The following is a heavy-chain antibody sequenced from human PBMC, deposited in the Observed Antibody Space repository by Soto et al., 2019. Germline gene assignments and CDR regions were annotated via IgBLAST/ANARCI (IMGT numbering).Heavy chain of an antibody. CDR2: MSYSGSR. CDR3: ARFRVTSTIGAFDV. CDR1: GGSISTYY. Sequence: SQTLSLTCIVFGGSISTYYWSWIRQSPGKEMEWMGYMSYSGSRSDNPSLKSRVTISIDTPKNQFSLRLSSVTAADTAVYYCARFRVTSTIGAFDVWGLGTMVTVSS. J-gene: IGHJ3*01. V-gene: IGHV4-59*08. D-gene: IGHD4-17*01.